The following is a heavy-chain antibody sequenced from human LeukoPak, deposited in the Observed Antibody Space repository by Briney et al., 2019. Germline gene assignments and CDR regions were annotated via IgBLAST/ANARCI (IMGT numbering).Heavy chain of an antibody. Sequence: PGGSLRLSCAASGFTFSDYYMSWIRQAPGKRLEWVSYISSSGSTIYYADSVKGRFTISRDNAKNSLYLQMNSLRAEDTAVYYCARDGLWWLRSDYFDYWGQGTLVTVSS. CDR3: ARDGLWWLRSDYFDY. V-gene: IGHV3-11*01. J-gene: IGHJ4*02. CDR1: GFTFSDYY. D-gene: IGHD5-12*01. CDR2: ISSSGSTI.